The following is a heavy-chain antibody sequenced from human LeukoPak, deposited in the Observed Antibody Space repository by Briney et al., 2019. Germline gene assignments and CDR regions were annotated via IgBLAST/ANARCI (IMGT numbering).Heavy chain of an antibody. CDR1: RYSFIGYY. CDR3: ARGQQWLEAFDC. V-gene: IGHV1-2*02. CDR2: INPNSGVT. D-gene: IGHD6-19*01. Sequence: ASVKVSCKASRYSFIGYYIHWVRQAPGQGLEWMGWINPNSGVTKLAQRFQRRLTMPRDTSINTAYMELSRLRSDDTAVYYCARGQQWLEAFDCWGQGTLVTVSS. J-gene: IGHJ4*02.